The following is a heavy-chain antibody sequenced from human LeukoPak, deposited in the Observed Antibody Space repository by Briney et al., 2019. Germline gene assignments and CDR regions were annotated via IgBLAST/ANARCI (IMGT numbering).Heavy chain of an antibody. J-gene: IGHJ4*02. Sequence: ASVKVSCKASGYTFTSYDINWGRQATGQGLEWMGWMNPNTGNTGYAQKFQGRVTMTRDTYISTAYMELSSLRSEDTAVYYCARNVYYYDSSGYPDYWSQGTLVTVSS. CDR1: GYTFTSYD. V-gene: IGHV1-8*01. CDR2: MNPNTGNT. D-gene: IGHD3-22*01. CDR3: ARNVYYYDSSGYPDY.